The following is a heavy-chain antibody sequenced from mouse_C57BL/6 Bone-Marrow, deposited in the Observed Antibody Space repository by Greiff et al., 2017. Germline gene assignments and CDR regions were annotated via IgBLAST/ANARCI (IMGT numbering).Heavy chain of an antibody. V-gene: IGHV1-22*01. Sequence: VQLQQSGPELVKPGASVKMSCKASGYTFTDYNMHWVKQSHGKSLEWIGYINPNNGGTSYNQKFKGKATLTVNKSSSTAYMGRRSLTSADSAVYYCARGGDDVYSYYVDYWGQGTTLTVSS. CDR2: INPNNGGT. CDR3: ARGGDDVYSYYVDY. J-gene: IGHJ2*01. CDR1: GYTFTDYN. D-gene: IGHD2-3*01.